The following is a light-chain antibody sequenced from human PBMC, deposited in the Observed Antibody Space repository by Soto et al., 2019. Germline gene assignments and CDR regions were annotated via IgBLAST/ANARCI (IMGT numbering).Light chain of an antibody. CDR1: QSVSSS. V-gene: IGKV3-15*01. CDR3: QQYNNWPPLT. Sequence: EIVMTQSPATLSVSPGDRATLSCRASQSVSSSLAWYQQIPGQAPRLLIYDASTRATGIPARFGGSGSGTEFPLTFSSLQSEDFAVYYCQQYNNWPPLTFGGGTKVELK. CDR2: DAS. J-gene: IGKJ4*01.